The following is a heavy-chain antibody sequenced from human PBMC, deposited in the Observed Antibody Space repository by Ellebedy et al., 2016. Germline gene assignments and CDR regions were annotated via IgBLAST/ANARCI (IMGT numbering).Heavy chain of an antibody. D-gene: IGHD2-21*01. CDR1: GYTFDRYY. V-gene: IGHV1-46*02. CDR2: INPSSATT. CDR3: ARDLRVVSY. J-gene: IGHJ4*02. Sequence: ASVKVSXKASGYTFDRYYMHWVRQAPGQGLEWMGFINPSSATTSYAQKFQGRVTMTRDTSTSTVYMELSSLRSDDTAVYYCARDLRVVSYWGQGTLVAVSS.